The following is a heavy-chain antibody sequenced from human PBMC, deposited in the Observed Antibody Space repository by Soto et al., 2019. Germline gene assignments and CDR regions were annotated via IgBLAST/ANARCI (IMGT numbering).Heavy chain of an antibody. Sequence: QLQLQESGSGLVKPSQTLSLTCAVSGGSISSGGYSWSWIRQPPGKGLEWIGYIYHSGSTYYNPSLKSRVTISVDRSKNQFSPKLSSVTAADTAVYYCARDRGYSYGSFDYWGQGTLVTVSS. CDR1: GGSISSGGYS. J-gene: IGHJ4*02. V-gene: IGHV4-30-2*01. CDR3: ARDRGYSYGSFDY. D-gene: IGHD5-18*01. CDR2: IYHSGST.